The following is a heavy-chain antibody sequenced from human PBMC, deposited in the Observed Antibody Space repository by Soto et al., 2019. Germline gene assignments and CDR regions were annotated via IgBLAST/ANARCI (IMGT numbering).Heavy chain of an antibody. CDR3: ARDGGDIVVVPAAMWGYYYYGMDV. V-gene: IGHV3-21*01. Sequence: PGGSLRLSCAASGFTFSSYSMNWVRQAPGKGLEWVSSISSSSSYIYYADSVKGRFTISRDNAKNSLYLQMNSLRAEDTAVYYCARDGGDIVVVPAAMWGYYYYGMDVWGQGTTVTVSS. J-gene: IGHJ6*02. CDR2: ISSSSSYI. CDR1: GFTFSSYS. D-gene: IGHD2-2*01.